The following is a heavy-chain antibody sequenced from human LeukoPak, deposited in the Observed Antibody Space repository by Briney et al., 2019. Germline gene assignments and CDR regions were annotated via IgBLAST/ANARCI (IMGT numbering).Heavy chain of an antibody. CDR2: IRSKKVFGGAI. D-gene: IGHD2-21*02. CDR3: TRDWWRLGFDY. Sequence: GGSLRLSCTAFGFTFGDYGLSWFRQAPGKGLEWIGFIRSKKVFGGAIEYAASVKGRFTFSRDDSKSIAYLQMNDLGTDDTAVYYCTRDWWRLGFDYWGQGTLVTVSS. CDR1: GFTFGDYG. V-gene: IGHV3-49*03. J-gene: IGHJ4*02.